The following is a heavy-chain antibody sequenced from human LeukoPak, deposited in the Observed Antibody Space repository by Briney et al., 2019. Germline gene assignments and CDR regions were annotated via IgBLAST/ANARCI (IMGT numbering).Heavy chain of an antibody. CDR1: GFTFSNSW. CDR3: TRLGGYCSSTSRYNHY. Sequence: GGYLRLSCAGSGFTFSNSWMGRVRQASGKGLEWVGRIRSKANSYATAYAASVKGRFTISRDDSKNTAYLQMNSLKTEDTAVYYCTRLGGYCSSTSRYNHYWGQGTLVTVSS. CDR2: IRSKANSYAT. J-gene: IGHJ4*02. D-gene: IGHD2-2*02. V-gene: IGHV3-73*01.